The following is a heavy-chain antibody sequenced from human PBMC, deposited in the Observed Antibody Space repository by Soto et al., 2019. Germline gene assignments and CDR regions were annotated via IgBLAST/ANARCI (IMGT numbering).Heavy chain of an antibody. V-gene: IGHV4-59*01. CDR3: AKWLALWYYYGMDV. Sequence: SATLSLTCTVSGGSISSYYWSWSLQPPGKRLEWIGYIYYSGSTSYNPSFKSRVTISIDTSKNQFSLNLGSVTAADTAVYYCAKWLALWYYYGMDVWGRGTTFTVSS. D-gene: IGHD2-21*01. J-gene: IGHJ6*02. CDR1: GGSISSYY. CDR2: IYYSGST.